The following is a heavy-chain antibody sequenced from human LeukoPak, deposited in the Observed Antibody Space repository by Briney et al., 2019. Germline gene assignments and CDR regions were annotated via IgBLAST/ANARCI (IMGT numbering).Heavy chain of an antibody. CDR2: IIPILGIA. CDR3: ARGDTAMKADTFDV. CDR1: GGTFSSYA. V-gene: IGHV1-69*04. D-gene: IGHD5-18*01. J-gene: IGHJ3*01. Sequence: ASVKVSCKASGGTFSSYAISWVRQAPGQGLEWMGRIIPILGIANYAQRFQGRVTITADKSTSTAYMELSSLRSEDAAIYYCARGDTAMKADTFDVWGQGTMVTVSS.